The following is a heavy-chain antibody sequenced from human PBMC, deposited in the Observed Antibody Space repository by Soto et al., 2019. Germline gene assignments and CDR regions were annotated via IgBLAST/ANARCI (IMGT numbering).Heavy chain of an antibody. Sequence: PSETLSLTCTLSGGSVSSRTYDWTWIRQPPGKGLEWIGFMYYGSSTNYNPSLMSRVSISVDTSKNQFSLNLKSVTAADMYKCSCARDGKYSDFDWFDYWGPGTLVTVSS. CDR3: ARDGKYSDFDWFDY. D-gene: IGHD5-12*01. J-gene: IGHJ4*02. V-gene: IGHV4-61*01. CDR1: GGSVSSRTYD. CDR2: MYYGSST.